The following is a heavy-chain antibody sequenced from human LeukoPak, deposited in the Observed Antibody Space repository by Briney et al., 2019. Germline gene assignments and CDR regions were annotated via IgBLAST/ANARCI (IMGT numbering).Heavy chain of an antibody. CDR1: GFTFSSYA. D-gene: IGHD6-19*01. Sequence: RSLRLSCAASGFTFSSYAMHWVCQAPGKGLEWVAVISYGGSNKYYADSVKGRFTISRDNSKNTLYLQMNSLRAEDTAVYYCARDWLSKYYFDYWGQGTLVTVSS. V-gene: IGHV3-30-3*01. CDR3: ARDWLSKYYFDY. J-gene: IGHJ4*02. CDR2: ISYGGSNK.